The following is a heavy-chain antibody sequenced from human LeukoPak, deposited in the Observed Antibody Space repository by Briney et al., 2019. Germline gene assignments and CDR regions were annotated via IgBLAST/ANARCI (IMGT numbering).Heavy chain of an antibody. CDR1: GGTFSSYA. CDR2: IIPIFGTA. V-gene: IGHV1-69*05. Sequence: GASVKVSCKASGGTFSSYAISWVRQAPGQGLEWMGGIIPIFGTANYAQKFQGRVTITTDESTSTAYMELSSLRSEDTAVYYCGTARSIDGTYYYYYYMDVWGKGTTVTVSS. D-gene: IGHD5-18*01. CDR3: GTARSIDGTYYYYYYMDV. J-gene: IGHJ6*03.